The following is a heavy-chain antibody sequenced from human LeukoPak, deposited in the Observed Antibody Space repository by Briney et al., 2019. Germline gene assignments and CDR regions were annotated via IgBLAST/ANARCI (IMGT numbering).Heavy chain of an antibody. V-gene: IGHV4-59*01. D-gene: IGHD2-21*01. CDR1: GGSISRYY. J-gene: IGHJ3*02. CDR3: WPLTGGDHAFDI. Sequence: SETLSLTCTVSGGSISRYYWSWIRQPPGKGLEWIGYIFYTGSTNYNPSLKSPVTISVLTSKNRFSPKLSSLTAADTAFYYFWPLTGGDHAFDIWGQGTIVTVSS. CDR2: IFYTGST.